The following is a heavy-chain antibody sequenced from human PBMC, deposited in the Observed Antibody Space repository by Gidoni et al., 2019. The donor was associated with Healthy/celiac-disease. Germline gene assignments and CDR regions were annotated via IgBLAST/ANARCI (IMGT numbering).Heavy chain of an antibody. Sequence: EVQLVESGGGLVQPGRSLRLSCEAAGSTFGDNAMHWVRQAPGKGLEWVSGISWNSGSIGYADSVKGRFTISRDNAKNSLYLQMNSLRAEDTALYYCAKEGGSSSPRFAGMGNWGQGTLVTVSS. CDR1: GSTFGDNA. J-gene: IGHJ4*02. CDR2: ISWNSGSI. V-gene: IGHV3-9*01. D-gene: IGHD6-6*01. CDR3: AKEGGSSSPRFAGMGN.